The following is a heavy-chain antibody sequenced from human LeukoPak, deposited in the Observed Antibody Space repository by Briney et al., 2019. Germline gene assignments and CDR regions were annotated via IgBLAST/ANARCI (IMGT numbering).Heavy chain of an antibody. Sequence: GGSLRLSCAASGFTFSTYWLSWVRQAPGKGLEWVANIKQDGSEEAYVDSVKGRCTISRDNAKNSLYLQMNSLRAEDTAVYYCAGGSGWLIEVYWGQGSLVTVSS. CDR3: AGGSGWLIEVY. J-gene: IGHJ4*02. D-gene: IGHD6-19*01. CDR1: GFTFSTYW. CDR2: IKQDGSEE. V-gene: IGHV3-7*01.